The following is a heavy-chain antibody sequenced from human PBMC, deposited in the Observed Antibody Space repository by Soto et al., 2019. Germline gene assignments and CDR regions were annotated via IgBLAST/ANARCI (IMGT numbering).Heavy chain of an antibody. CDR2: IKPDGNQI. Sequence: PGGSPRLSCAASGFPFISYWMSWVRQAPGKGLEWLANIKPDGNQIYYVDSVKGRFTISRDNAKNSVYLQMNRLRAEDTAVYFCARIGYSSSAFDFWGQGTLVTVSS. CDR1: GFPFISYW. D-gene: IGHD6-6*01. J-gene: IGHJ4*02. V-gene: IGHV3-7*01. CDR3: ARIGYSSSAFDF.